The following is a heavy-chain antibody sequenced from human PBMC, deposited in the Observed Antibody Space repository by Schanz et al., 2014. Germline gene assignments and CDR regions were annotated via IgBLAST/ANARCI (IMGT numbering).Heavy chain of an antibody. J-gene: IGHJ4*02. V-gene: IGHV4-39*01. CDR3: ARQFYDILTGYWFPYYFDY. CDR2: IYYSGST. D-gene: IGHD3-9*01. Sequence: QVQLVESGGGVVQPGRSLRLSCAASGFTFSTYAMSWIRQPPGKGLEWIESIYYSGSTYYNPSFKSRVTTSVDTSKNQFSQKRSSVPAADTAVYYCARQFYDILTGYWFPYYFDYWGQGTLVTVSS. CDR1: GFTFSTYA.